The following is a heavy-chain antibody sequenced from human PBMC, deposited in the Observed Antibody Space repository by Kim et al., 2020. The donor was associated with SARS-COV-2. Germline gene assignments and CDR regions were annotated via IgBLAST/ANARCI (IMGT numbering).Heavy chain of an antibody. Sequence: GGSLRLSCAASGFTFSSYVMSWVRQAPGKGLEWVSGISPTGGKAYYADSVKGRFTISRDNFKNTLFLQMSSLSAEDTAVYYWVKDMDQQLVGDYWGQGT. J-gene: IGHJ4*02. CDR2: ISPTGGKA. D-gene: IGHD1-1*01. V-gene: IGHV3-23*01. CDR1: GFTFSSYV. CDR3: VKDMDQQLVGDY.